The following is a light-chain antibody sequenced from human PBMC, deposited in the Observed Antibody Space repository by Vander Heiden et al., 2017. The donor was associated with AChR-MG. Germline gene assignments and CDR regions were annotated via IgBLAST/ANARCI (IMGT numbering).Light chain of an antibody. CDR3: QAWDSSTAHVI. V-gene: IGLV3-1*01. CDR2: DDD. CDR1: KLGDKY. Sequence: SYELTQPPAVSVSPGQTASITCSGNKLGDKYVSWYQQKPGQSPILVIFDDDKRPSGVPERFSGSNSGNLATLTVSGTQAMDEADYYCQAWDSSTAHVIFGGGTKLTVL. J-gene: IGLJ2*01.